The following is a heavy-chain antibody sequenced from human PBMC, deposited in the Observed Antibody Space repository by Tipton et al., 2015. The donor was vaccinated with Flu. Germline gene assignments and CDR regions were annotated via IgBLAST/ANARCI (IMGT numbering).Heavy chain of an antibody. CDR2: IYYSGST. J-gene: IGHJ4*02. CDR1: GGSISRYY. CDR3: ARDTIFGVAH. Sequence: TLSLTCTVSGGSISRYYWSWVRQTPGKGLEWIGYIYYSGSTSYNSSLMSRVTISVDTSKNQFSLKLSSVTAADTAVYYCARDTIFGVAHWGQGTLVTVSS. V-gene: IGHV4-59*12. D-gene: IGHD3-3*01.